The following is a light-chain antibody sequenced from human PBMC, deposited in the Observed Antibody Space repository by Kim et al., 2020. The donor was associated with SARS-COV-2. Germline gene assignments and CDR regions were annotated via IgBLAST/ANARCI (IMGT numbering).Light chain of an antibody. CDR3: QQYGSSLMYT. J-gene: IGKJ2*01. CDR2: GAF. Sequence: EIVLTQSPGTLSLSPGERATLSCRASRSLTSNYLAWYQQKPGQAPRLLIYGAFARASDIPDRFSGSGSGTDFTLTINRLEPEDFAVYYCQQYGSSLMYTFGQGTKLEI. V-gene: IGKV3-20*01. CDR1: RSLTSNY.